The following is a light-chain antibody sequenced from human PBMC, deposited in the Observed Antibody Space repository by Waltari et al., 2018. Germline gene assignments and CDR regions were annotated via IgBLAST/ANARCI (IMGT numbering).Light chain of an antibody. Sequence: DIVLTQSPGSLAVSLGERATINCKSSQSLLDTSNNKNYLAWYRQKPGQPPQLLCYWASTRNSGVPGRLSGGGSGSDFTLTISGLQADDVAVYYCQQYSGSPLTFGGGTKVEIE. V-gene: IGKV4-1*01. J-gene: IGKJ4*01. CDR1: QSLLDTSNNKNY. CDR3: QQYSGSPLT. CDR2: WAS.